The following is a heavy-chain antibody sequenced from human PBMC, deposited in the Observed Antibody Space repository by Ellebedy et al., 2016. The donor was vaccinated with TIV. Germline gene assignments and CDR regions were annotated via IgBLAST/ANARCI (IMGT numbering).Heavy chain of an antibody. CDR3: ARGSMVRGLAG. CDR2: VNHRGTA. J-gene: IGHJ4*02. V-gene: IGHV4-34*01. D-gene: IGHD3-10*01. Sequence: GSLRLSXDVDIPSFSGYHWAWIRQPPGKGLEWIGDVNHRGTARYISSLKSRVTISLDTSKKQFSLNITSVTAADTAFYYCARGSMVRGLAGWGQGTLVTVSS. CDR1: IPSFSGYH.